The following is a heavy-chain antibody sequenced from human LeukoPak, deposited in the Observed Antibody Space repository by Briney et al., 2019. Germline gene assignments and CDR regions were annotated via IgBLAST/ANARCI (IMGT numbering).Heavy chain of an antibody. CDR1: GFTFSSYW. CDR3: AARPASIAARGVDY. CDR2: INSDGSST. V-gene: IGHV3-74*01. J-gene: IGHJ4*02. D-gene: IGHD6-6*01. Sequence: PGGSLRLSCAASGFTFSSYWMHWVRQAPGKGLVWVSRINSDGSSTSYADSVKGRFTISRDSAKNTLYLQMNSLRAEDTAVYYCAARPASIAARGVDYWGQGTLVTVSS.